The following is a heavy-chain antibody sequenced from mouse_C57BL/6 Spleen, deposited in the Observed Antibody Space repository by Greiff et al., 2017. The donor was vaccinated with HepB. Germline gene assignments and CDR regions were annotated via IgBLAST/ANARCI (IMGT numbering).Heavy chain of an antibody. CDR3: AKNLGRGWYFDV. D-gene: IGHD4-1*01. V-gene: IGHV2-5*01. CDR2: IWRGGST. CDR1: GFSFTSYG. J-gene: IGHJ1*03. Sequence: VQGVESGPGLVQPSQSLSITCTVSGFSFTSYGVHWVRQSPGKGLEWLGVIWRGGSTDYNAAFMSRLSITKDNSKSQVFFKMNSLQADDTAIYYCAKNLGRGWYFDVWGTGTTVTVSS.